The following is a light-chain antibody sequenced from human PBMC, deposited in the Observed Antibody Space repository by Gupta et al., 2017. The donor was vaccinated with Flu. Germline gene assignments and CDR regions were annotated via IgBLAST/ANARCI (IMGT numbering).Light chain of an antibody. J-gene: IGKJ5*01. Sequence: PCSFSASTGDRVTITCRASQGISSYLAWYQQKPGKAPKLLIYAASTLQSGVPSRFSGSGSGTDFTLTISCLQSEDFATYYCQQEDSYPITFGQGTRLEIK. CDR2: AAS. V-gene: IGKV1-8*01. CDR1: QGISSY. CDR3: QQEDSYPIT.